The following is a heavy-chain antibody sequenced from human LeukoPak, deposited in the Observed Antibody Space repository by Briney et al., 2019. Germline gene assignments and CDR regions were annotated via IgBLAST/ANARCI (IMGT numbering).Heavy chain of an antibody. CDR1: GFTLDDYP. Sequence: GGALRLSCAASGFTLDDYPMHCVRDAPGKGVEWVSLICGGCGSTYYADSEKGRFTISRDNSKNSLYLQMNSLRTEDTALYYCAKDYGAYYYDSSGPDYWGQGTLVTVSS. CDR3: AKDYGAYYYDSSGPDY. V-gene: IGHV3-43*01. CDR2: ICGGCGST. J-gene: IGHJ4*02. D-gene: IGHD3-22*01.